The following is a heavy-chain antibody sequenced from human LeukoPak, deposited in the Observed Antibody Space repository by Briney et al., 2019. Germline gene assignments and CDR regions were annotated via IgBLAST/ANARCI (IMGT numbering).Heavy chain of an antibody. CDR3: AKDSSGWRGEGYFDY. V-gene: IGHV3-9*01. Sequence: GGSLRLSCAASGFTFDDYAMHWVRQAPGKGLEWVSGTSWNSGSIGYADSVKGRFTISRDNAKNSLYLQMNSLRAEDTALYYCAKDSSGWRGEGYFDYWGQGTLVTVSS. CDR1: GFTFDDYA. D-gene: IGHD6-19*01. J-gene: IGHJ4*02. CDR2: TSWNSGSI.